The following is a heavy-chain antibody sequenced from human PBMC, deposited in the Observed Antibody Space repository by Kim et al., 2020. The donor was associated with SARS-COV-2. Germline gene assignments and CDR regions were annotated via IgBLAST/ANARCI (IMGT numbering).Heavy chain of an antibody. D-gene: IGHD6-19*01. V-gene: IGHV4-34*01. CDR2: INHSGST. J-gene: IGHJ4*02. CDR1: GGSFSGYY. CDR3: AGRPSSGWKRYYFDY. Sequence: SETLSLTCAVYGGSFSGYYWSWIRQPPGKGLEWIGEINHSGSTNYNPSLKSRVTISVDTSKNQFSLKLSSVTAADTAGYYCAGRPSSGWKRYYFDYWGQGTLGTVSS.